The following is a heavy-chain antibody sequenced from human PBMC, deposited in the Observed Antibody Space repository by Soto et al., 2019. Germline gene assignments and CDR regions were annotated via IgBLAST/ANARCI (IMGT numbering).Heavy chain of an antibody. D-gene: IGHD6-13*01. V-gene: IGHV3-30-3*01. CDR1: GFTFSSYA. Sequence: RLSCAASGFTFSSYAMHWVRQAPGKGLEWVAVISYDGSNKYYADSVKGRFTISRDNSKNTLYLQMNSLRAEDTAVYYCARTPISSSSPFDYRGQGTLVTVSS. CDR3: ARTPISSSSPFDY. CDR2: ISYDGSNK. J-gene: IGHJ4*02.